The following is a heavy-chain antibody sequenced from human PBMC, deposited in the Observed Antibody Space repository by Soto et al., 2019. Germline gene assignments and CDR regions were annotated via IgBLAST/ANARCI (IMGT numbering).Heavy chain of an antibody. J-gene: IGHJ5*02. CDR1: GFTFGSNS. D-gene: IGHD3-3*01. V-gene: IGHV3-48*02. CDR2: ISSSSTI. Sequence: EVQVVESGGGLVQPGGSLRLSCAASGFTFGSNSMTWVRQAPGKGLEWISYISSSSTIYADSVKGRFTISRDNAKNSLYLQMNSLRDEDTAVYYCARVIWSGHLTSDLWGQGTLVTVSS. CDR3: ARVIWSGHLTSDL.